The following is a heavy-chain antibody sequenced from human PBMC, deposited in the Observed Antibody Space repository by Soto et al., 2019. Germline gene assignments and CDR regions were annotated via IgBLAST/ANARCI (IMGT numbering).Heavy chain of an antibody. J-gene: IGHJ4*02. Sequence: QVQLVQSGAEVKKPGSSVRVSCKASGDTFNFYSINWVRQAPGLGLEWMGRINPILSMSNYAQRCQGRVTMTADKSTSTAYMELSRLRSEDTAMYYCASSYGSGYRAFDSWGQGALVTVSS. CDR2: INPILSMS. D-gene: IGHD3-10*01. CDR3: ASSYGSGYRAFDS. CDR1: GDTFNFYS. V-gene: IGHV1-69*02.